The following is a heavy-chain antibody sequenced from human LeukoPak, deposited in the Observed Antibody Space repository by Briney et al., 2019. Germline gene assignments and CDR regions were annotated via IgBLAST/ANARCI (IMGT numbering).Heavy chain of an antibody. CDR2: IYYSGST. CDR1: GGSISSSSYY. Sequence: SETLSLTCTVSGGSISSSSYYWGWIRQPPGKGLEWIGSIYYSGSTYYNPSLKSRVTISVDTSKNQFSLKLSSVTAADTAVYYCAREKNDCSSTSCYGEPKGYYYMDVWGKGTTVTVSS. D-gene: IGHD2-2*01. CDR3: AREKNDCSSTSCYGEPKGYYYMDV. J-gene: IGHJ6*03. V-gene: IGHV4-39*02.